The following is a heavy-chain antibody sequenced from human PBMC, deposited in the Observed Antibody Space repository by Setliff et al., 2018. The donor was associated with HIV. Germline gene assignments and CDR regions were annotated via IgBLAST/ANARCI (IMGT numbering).Heavy chain of an antibody. CDR3: AKEVLEIAVAAS. V-gene: IGHV3-48*01. CDR1: GFTFSTYP. J-gene: IGHJ4*02. Sequence: PGGSLRLSCAASGFTFSTYPVNWVRQAPGKGLEWVSYITGSSDIIHYADSVKGRFTISRDNSKNTLYLQMNSLRAEDTAVYYCAKEVLEIAVAASWGQGTLVTVSS. D-gene: IGHD6-19*01. CDR2: ITGSSDII.